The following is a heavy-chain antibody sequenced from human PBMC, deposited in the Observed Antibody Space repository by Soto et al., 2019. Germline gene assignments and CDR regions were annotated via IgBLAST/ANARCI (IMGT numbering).Heavy chain of an antibody. J-gene: IGHJ4*02. CDR1: GGSISSGGYY. D-gene: IGHD6-19*01. CDR2: VYYSGST. V-gene: IGHV4-39*01. CDR3: SRIAVSGPITGFDY. Sequence: PSETMSLTSTVAGGSISSGGYYWSWIRQHPGKGLQWIGSVYYSGSTYYNPSLKSRVTISVDTSMTQSSLRLSSVTAADTAVYYCSRIAVSGPITGFDYWGQGALVTVSS.